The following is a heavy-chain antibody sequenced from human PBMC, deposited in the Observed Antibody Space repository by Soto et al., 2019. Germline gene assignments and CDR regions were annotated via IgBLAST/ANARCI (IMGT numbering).Heavy chain of an antibody. CDR2: ISGSGTNT. V-gene: IGHV3-23*01. D-gene: IGHD3-3*01. J-gene: IGHJ5*02. CDR3: AKDGGGAPIFGVVNNWFDP. Sequence: EVQLLESGGGLVQPGGSLRLSCAASGFTFSSYAMNWVRQAPGKGLEWVSAISGSGTNTYYADSVKGRFTISRDNSKNTLYLQMNSLRAEDTAVYYCAKDGGGAPIFGVVNNWFDPWGQGTLVTVSS. CDR1: GFTFSSYA.